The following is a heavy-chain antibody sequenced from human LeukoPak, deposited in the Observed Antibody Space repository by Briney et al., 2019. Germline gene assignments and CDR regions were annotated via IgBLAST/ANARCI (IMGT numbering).Heavy chain of an antibody. CDR3: ARDLGPGQYYYYYIDV. Sequence: GGSLRLSCAASEFTFSSYWMSWVRQAPGKGLEWVANIKQDGSEKYYVDSVKGRFTISRDNAKNSLYLQMNSLRAEDTAVYYCARDLGPGQYYYYYIDVWGKGTTVTHSS. CDR2: IKQDGSEK. J-gene: IGHJ6*03. V-gene: IGHV3-7*01. CDR1: EFTFSSYW.